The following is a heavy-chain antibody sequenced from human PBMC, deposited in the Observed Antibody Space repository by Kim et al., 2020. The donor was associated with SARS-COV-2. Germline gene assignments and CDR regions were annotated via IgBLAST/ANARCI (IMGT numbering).Heavy chain of an antibody. Sequence: ASVKVSCKASGYTFTGHYIHWVRQAPGQGLEWMGCINPNSGDTDYEQKFQGRVTMTRDTSISTAYMELSRLTSDDTAVYYCARRRYNTRGDFDYWGQGTLVTVSS. J-gene: IGHJ4*02. D-gene: IGHD3-9*01. V-gene: IGHV1-2*02. CDR1: GYTFTGHY. CDR2: INPNSGDT. CDR3: ARRRYNTRGDFDY.